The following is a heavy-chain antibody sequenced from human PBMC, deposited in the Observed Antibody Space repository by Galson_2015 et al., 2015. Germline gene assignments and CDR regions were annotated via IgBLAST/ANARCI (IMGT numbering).Heavy chain of an antibody. V-gene: IGHV3-53*01. CDR1: GFTVGSNY. J-gene: IGHJ4*02. D-gene: IGHD3-10*01. CDR2: IYSGGST. Sequence: SLRLSCAASGFTVGSNYMSWVRQAPGKGLEWVSLIYSGGSTYYADSVKGRFTLSGDNSKNTLFLQMNSLRAEDTAVYYCAVIYGSGTCSDYWGQGTLVTVSS. CDR3: AVIYGSGTCSDY.